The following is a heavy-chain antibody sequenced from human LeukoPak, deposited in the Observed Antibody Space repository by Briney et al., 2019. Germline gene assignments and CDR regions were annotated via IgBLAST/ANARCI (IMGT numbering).Heavy chain of an antibody. J-gene: IGHJ3*02. Sequence: GGSQRLSCAASGFTFDDYAMPWVRQAPGKGLEWVSGISWNSGSIGYADSVKGRFTISRDNAKNSLYLQMNSLRAEDTALYYCAKASTRWNAFDIWGQGTMVTVSS. CDR1: GFTFDDYA. CDR2: ISWNSGSI. V-gene: IGHV3-9*01. CDR3: AKASTRWNAFDI. D-gene: IGHD3-3*01.